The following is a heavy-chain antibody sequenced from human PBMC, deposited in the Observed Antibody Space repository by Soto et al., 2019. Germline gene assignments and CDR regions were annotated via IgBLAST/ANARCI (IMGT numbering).Heavy chain of an antibody. D-gene: IGHD6-13*01. CDR3: ARGKLAAAGIPAVYDY. Sequence: SETLSLTCAVYGGSFSGYYWSWIRQPPGKGLEWIGEINHSGSTNYNPSLKSRVTISVDTSKNQFSLKLSSVTAADTAVYYCARGKLAAAGIPAVYDYWGQGTLVTVSS. CDR2: INHSGST. J-gene: IGHJ4*02. V-gene: IGHV4-34*01. CDR1: GGSFSGYY.